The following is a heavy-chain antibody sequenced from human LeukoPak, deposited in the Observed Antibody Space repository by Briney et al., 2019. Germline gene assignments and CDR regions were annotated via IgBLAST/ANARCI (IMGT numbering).Heavy chain of an antibody. D-gene: IGHD2-15*01. Sequence: PGGSLRLSCAASGFTFSRYLMHWVRQAPGKGLVWVSRINSDGSRISYADSVKGRFTISRDNAKNTLYLQMNSLRAEDTALYYCARADRGDVFDIWGQGTMVTVSS. CDR2: INSDGSRI. J-gene: IGHJ3*02. CDR1: GFTFSRYL. CDR3: ARADRGDVFDI. V-gene: IGHV3-74*01.